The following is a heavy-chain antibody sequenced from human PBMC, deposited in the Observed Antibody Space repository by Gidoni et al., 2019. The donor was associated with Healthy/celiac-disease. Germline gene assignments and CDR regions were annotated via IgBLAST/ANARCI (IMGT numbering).Heavy chain of an antibody. Sequence: QVQLQESGPGLVKPPQTLSLTCTVSGGSISSGSYYWSWIRQPAGKGLEWIGRIYTSGSTNYNPSLKSRVTISVDTSKNQFSLKLSSVTAADTAVYYCARSYGMDVWGQGTTVTVSS. J-gene: IGHJ6*02. CDR3: ARSYGMDV. V-gene: IGHV4-61*02. CDR1: GGSISSGSYY. CDR2: IYTSGST.